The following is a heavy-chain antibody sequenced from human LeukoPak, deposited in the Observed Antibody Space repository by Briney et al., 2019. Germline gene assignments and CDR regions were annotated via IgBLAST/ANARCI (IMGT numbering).Heavy chain of an antibody. CDR2: ISSSSSTI. D-gene: IGHD2-15*01. Sequence: GGSLRLSCAASGFTFSSYSMNWVRQAPGKGLEWVSYISSSSSTIYYADSVKGRFTISRDNAKNSLYLQMNSLRAEDTAVYYCARDLVIVVVAATFPHAFDIWGQGTMVTVSS. J-gene: IGHJ3*02. V-gene: IGHV3-48*01. CDR3: ARDLVIVVVAATFPHAFDI. CDR1: GFTFSSYS.